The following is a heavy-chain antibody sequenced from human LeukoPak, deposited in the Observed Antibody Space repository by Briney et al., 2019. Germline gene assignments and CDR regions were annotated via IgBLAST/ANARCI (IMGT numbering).Heavy chain of an antibody. CDR1: GFTVSNNY. V-gene: IGHV3-66*01. D-gene: IGHD3-10*01. Sequence: PGGSLRLSCAASGFTVSNNYMIWVRQAPGKGLEWFSDINGRGTTYYADSVKGRFTISRDNSKNTLYLQMNSLRVENTAVYYCARDRDYSGSGSPEYWGQGTLVTVSS. J-gene: IGHJ4*02. CDR3: ARDRDYSGSGSPEY. CDR2: INGRGTT.